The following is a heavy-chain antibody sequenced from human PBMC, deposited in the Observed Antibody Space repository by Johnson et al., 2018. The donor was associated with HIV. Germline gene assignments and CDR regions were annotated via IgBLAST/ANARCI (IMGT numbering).Heavy chain of an antibody. V-gene: IGHV3-64*01. CDR3: AKGQVARGPLDI. CDR2: TSSNGGST. J-gene: IGHJ3*02. D-gene: IGHD2-15*01. Sequence: VQLVESGGGVVQPGRSLRLSCAGSGFTFSSYGIHWVRQAPGKGLEYVSATSSNGGSTYYANSVKGRFSISRDNSKNTLYLQMSSLRADDTAVYYCAKGQVARGPLDIWGQGTMVTVSS. CDR1: GFTFSSYG.